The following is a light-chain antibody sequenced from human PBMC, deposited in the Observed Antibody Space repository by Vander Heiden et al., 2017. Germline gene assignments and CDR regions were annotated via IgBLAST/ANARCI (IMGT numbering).Light chain of an antibody. Sequence: DIPMTQSPSSLSASVGDRVTITCRASQGVSNYLAWFQQRPGKVPKLLIYAASTLQSGVPSRFSGSGSATDLTLTIINLQPEDVATYYCQKYDIAPLTFGGGTKVEIK. V-gene: IGKV1-27*01. CDR3: QKYDIAPLT. CDR2: AAS. J-gene: IGKJ4*01. CDR1: QGVSNY.